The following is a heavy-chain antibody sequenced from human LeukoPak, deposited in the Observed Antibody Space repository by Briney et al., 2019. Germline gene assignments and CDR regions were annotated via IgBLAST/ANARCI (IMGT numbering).Heavy chain of an antibody. V-gene: IGHV3-21*01. CDR3: ARGTSSGYYSDY. CDR2: ISSSSSYI. CDR1: GFTFSSYN. Sequence: GGSLRLSCAASGFTFSSYNMNWVRQAPGKGLEWISYISSSSSYIYYADSVKGRFTISRDNAKNSLYLQMNSLRAGDTAVYYCARGTSSGYYSDYWGQGTLVTASS. D-gene: IGHD3-3*01. J-gene: IGHJ4*02.